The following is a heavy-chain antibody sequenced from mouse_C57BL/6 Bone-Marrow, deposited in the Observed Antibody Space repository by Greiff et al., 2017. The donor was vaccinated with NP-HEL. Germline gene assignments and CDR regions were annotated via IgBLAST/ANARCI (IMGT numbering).Heavy chain of an antibody. J-gene: IGHJ4*01. D-gene: IGHD1-1*01. CDR3: ARLYYGSSPYYAMDY. CDR1: GYAFSSSW. CDR2: IYPGDGDT. V-gene: IGHV1-82*01. Sequence: QVQLKESGPELVKPGASVKISCKASGYAFSSSWMNWVKQRPGKGLEWIGRIYPGDGDTNYNGKFKGKATLTADTSSSTAYMQLSSLTSEDSAVYFCARLYYGSSPYYAMDYWGQGTSVTVSS.